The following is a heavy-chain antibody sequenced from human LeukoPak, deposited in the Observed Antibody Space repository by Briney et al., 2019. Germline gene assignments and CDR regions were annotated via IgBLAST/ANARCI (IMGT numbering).Heavy chain of an antibody. CDR1: GGSFSGYY. D-gene: IGHD5-18*01. Sequence: SETLSLTCAVYGGSFSGYYWSWIRQPPGKGLEWIGEINHSGSTNYNPSLKSRVTISVDTSKNQFSLKLSSVTAADTAAYYCARGRYSYDKTWAYWGQGTLVTVSS. CDR3: ARGRYSYDKTWAY. V-gene: IGHV4-34*01. CDR2: INHSGST. J-gene: IGHJ4*02.